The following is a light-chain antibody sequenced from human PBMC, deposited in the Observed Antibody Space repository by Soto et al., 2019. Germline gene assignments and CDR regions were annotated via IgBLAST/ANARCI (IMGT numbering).Light chain of an antibody. J-gene: IGKJ2*01. V-gene: IGKV3-20*01. CDR1: QSVSSSY. CDR3: QHYCSSTYT. CDR2: AAS. Sequence: EIVLTQSPGTLSLSPGERATLSCRASQSVSSSYLGWYKQKPGQAPRLLIYAASSRATGIPDRFSGSGSATDFTLSISRLETEDFAVYYCQHYCSSTYTFGQGTKLEIK.